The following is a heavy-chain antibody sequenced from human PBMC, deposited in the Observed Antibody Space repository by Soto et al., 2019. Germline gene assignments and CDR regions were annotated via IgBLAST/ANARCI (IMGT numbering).Heavy chain of an antibody. Sequence: PXGSLRLSCAASGFTFSNYTMHWVRQAPGKGLEWVALISYDEIDKYFADAVKGRFTISRDNSKNTLYLQMDSLRAEDTAVYYCAGRSGSSDYWGRGTLVTVSS. V-gene: IGHV3-30*04. J-gene: IGHJ4*02. CDR3: AGRSGSSDY. CDR1: GFTFSNYT. CDR2: ISYDEIDK. D-gene: IGHD3-10*01.